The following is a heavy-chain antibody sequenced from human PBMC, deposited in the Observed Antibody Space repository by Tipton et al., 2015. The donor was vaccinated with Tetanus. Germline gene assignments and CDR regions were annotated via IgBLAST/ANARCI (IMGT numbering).Heavy chain of an antibody. D-gene: IGHD6-13*01. Sequence: SLRLSCAASGFTFSNYAMIWVRQAPGKGLEWVSAISASGRNTYYADSVKGQFTISRDNSKNTLSLQMNSLRADDTAVYYCAKGGGHSGSWSDYLDSWGQGTLVTVSS. CDR3: AKGGGHSGSWSDYLDS. CDR2: ISASGRNT. CDR1: GFTFSNYA. V-gene: IGHV3-23*01. J-gene: IGHJ4*02.